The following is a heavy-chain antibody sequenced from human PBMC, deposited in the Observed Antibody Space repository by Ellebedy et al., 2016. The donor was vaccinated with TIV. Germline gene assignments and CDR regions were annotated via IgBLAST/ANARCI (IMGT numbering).Heavy chain of an antibody. CDR2: IYHSGST. D-gene: IGHD5-18*01. CDR1: GYSISSGYY. Sequence: SETLSLTXTVSGYSISSGYYWGWIRQPPGKGLEWIGSIYHSGSTYYNPSLKSRVTISVDTSKNQFSLKLSSVTAADTAVYYCAGNLPGVQLWQLELDPWGQGTLVTVSS. V-gene: IGHV4-38-2*02. CDR3: AGNLPGVQLWQLELDP. J-gene: IGHJ5*02.